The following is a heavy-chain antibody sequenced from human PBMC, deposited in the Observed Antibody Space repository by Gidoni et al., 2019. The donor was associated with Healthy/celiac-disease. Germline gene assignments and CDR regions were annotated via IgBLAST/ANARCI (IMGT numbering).Heavy chain of an antibody. CDR2: ISYDGSNK. CDR3: AKGRVVVPAAIDY. Sequence: LEWVAVISYDGSNKYYADSVKGRFTISRDNSKNTLYLQMNSLRAEDTAVYYCAKGRVVVPAAIDYWGQGTLVTVSS. V-gene: IGHV3-30*18. D-gene: IGHD2-2*01. J-gene: IGHJ4*02.